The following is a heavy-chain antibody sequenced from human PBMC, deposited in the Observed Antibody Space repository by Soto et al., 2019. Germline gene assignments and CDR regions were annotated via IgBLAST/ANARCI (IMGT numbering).Heavy chain of an antibody. V-gene: IGHV1-69*13. J-gene: IGHJ4*02. CDR2: IIPIFGTA. Sequence: SVKVSRKASGGTFSSYAISWVRQAPGQGLEWMGGIIPIFGTANYARKFQGRVTITADESTSTAYMELSSLRSEDTAMYYCAGNILTGYYRGTYFHYWGQGTLVTVSS. CDR1: GGTFSSYA. D-gene: IGHD3-9*01. CDR3: AGNILTGYYRGTYFHY.